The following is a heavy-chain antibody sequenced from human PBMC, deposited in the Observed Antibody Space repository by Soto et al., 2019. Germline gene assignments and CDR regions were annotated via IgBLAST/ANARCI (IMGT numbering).Heavy chain of an antibody. J-gene: IGHJ4*02. Sequence: QVQRVQSGAEVRKPGASVKVSCKASGYTFNRHYIQWVRQAPGQGLEWMGMIDPSGGDTNYAKKFQGRVTLTSDTSTSTVYMELSSLRSEDTAVYYCAKRRGVGLTRSSFDYWGPGTLVIVSS. V-gene: IGHV1-46*02. CDR3: AKRRGVGLTRSSFDY. D-gene: IGHD1-26*01. CDR2: IDPSGGDT. CDR1: GYTFNRHY.